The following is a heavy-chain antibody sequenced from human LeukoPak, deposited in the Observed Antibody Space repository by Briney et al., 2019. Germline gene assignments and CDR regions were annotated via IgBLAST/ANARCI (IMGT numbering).Heavy chain of an antibody. CDR2: ISSSSSEI. CDR3: AAGGFY. D-gene: IGHD2-8*02. V-gene: IGHV3-21*05. Sequence: PGGSLRLSCAASGFTFSSYSMNWVRQAPGKGLEWVSYISSSSSEIYYADSVKGRFTISRDNAKNSLYLQMNSLRAEDTAAYYCAAGGFYWGQGILVTVSS. J-gene: IGHJ4*02. CDR1: GFTFSSYS.